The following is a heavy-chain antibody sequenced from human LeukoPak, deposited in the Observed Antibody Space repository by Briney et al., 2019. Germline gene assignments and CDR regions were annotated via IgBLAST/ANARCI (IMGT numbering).Heavy chain of an antibody. V-gene: IGHV3-30*02. CDR1: GFTFSSYG. Sequence: GGSLRLSCAASGFTFSSYGMHWVRQAPGKGLEWVAFIRYDGSNKYYAGSVKGRFTISRDNSKNTLYLQMNSLRAEDTAVYYCAKDVVTGDDAFDIWGQGTMVTVSS. D-gene: IGHD7-27*01. CDR3: AKDVVTGDDAFDI. J-gene: IGHJ3*02. CDR2: IRYDGSNK.